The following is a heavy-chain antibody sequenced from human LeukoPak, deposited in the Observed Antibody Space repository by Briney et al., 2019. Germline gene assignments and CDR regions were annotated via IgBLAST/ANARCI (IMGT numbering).Heavy chain of an antibody. D-gene: IGHD5-12*01. CDR2: ISNDGSIK. V-gene: IGHV3-30*03. Sequence: GRSLRLSCAASGFTFSNYGMQWVRQAPGEGLEWVAVISNDGSIKYYADPVRGRFTVSRDNSKNTLYLQMNSLRAEDTAVFYCAREDSGYDVEYWGQGTLVTVSA. CDR1: GFTFSNYG. CDR3: AREDSGYDVEY. J-gene: IGHJ4*02.